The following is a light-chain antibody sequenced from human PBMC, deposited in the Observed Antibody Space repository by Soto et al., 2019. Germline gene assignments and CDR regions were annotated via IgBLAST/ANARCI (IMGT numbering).Light chain of an antibody. CDR1: SSDVGGYNY. Sequence: QSALTQPPSASGSPGQSVTISCTGTSSDVGGYNYVSWYQQHPGKAPKLLIYEVTKRPSGVPDRFSGSKSGNTASLTVSGLQADDEAEYYCCSNAGSHYDVFGTGTKVTVL. CDR3: CSNAGSHYDV. J-gene: IGLJ1*01. CDR2: EVT. V-gene: IGLV2-8*01.